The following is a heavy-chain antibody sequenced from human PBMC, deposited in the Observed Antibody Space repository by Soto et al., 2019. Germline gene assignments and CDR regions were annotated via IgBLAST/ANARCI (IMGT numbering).Heavy chain of an antibody. D-gene: IGHD3-22*01. CDR2: ITDSGGST. CDR3: VTMRVVVIHNLDY. V-gene: IGHV3-23*01. Sequence: EVQLLESGGGLVQPGGSLRLSCAASGFTFSSYAMSWVRQAPGKGLEWVSVITDSGGSTYYADSVKGRFTISRDNSKNTLYLQMNSLRVEDTAVYYCVTMRVVVIHNLDYWGQGTLVTVSS. J-gene: IGHJ4*02. CDR1: GFTFSSYA.